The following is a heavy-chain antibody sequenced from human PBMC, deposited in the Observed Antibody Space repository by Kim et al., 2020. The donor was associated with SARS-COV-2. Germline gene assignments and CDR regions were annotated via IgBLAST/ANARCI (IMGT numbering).Heavy chain of an antibody. J-gene: IGHJ4*02. Sequence: QKPQGRVTMTTDTTTSTAYMELRSLRSDDTAVYYCARDFGYDSSGYWFDYWGQGTLVTVSS. V-gene: IGHV1-18*01. CDR3: ARDFGYDSSGYWFDY. D-gene: IGHD3-22*01.